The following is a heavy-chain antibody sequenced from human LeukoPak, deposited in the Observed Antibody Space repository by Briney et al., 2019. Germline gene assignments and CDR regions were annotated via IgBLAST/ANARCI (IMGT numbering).Heavy chain of an antibody. CDR3: ARKEFYYDSTGYYGHFDR. CDR1: GGSFTGYF. CDR2: IDHSGST. J-gene: IGHJ4*02. V-gene: IGHV4-34*01. Sequence: SGTLSLTCAVNGGSFTGYFWSWIRQPPGKGLEWIGEIDHSGSTHYNASLRSRVTISVDTPKNQFFLRLISATAADTAVYYCARKEFYYDSTGYYGHFDRWGQGTLVTVSS. D-gene: IGHD3-22*01.